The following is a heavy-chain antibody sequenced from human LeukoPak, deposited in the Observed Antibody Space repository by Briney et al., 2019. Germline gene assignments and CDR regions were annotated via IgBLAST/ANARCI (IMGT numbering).Heavy chain of an antibody. CDR1: GGTFSSYA. J-gene: IGHJ3*02. CDR3: AGGQDWNDAPGAFDI. D-gene: IGHD1-1*01. CDR2: IIPIFGTA. V-gene: IGHV1-69*13. Sequence: GASVKVSCKASGGTFSSYAISWVRQAPGQGLEWMGGIIPIFGTANYAQKFQGRVTITADESTSTAYMELSSLRSEDTAVYYCAGGQDWNDAPGAFDIWGQGTMVTVSS.